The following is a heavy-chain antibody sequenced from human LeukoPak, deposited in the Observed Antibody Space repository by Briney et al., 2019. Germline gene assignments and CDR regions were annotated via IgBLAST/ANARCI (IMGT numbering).Heavy chain of an antibody. CDR3: ARGGSGNFYY. Sequence: PGGSPRLSCTASGFPFSGYWMNWVRQAPGKGRVWVSRIGSDGGSTTYADSVKGRFTISRDNAKTTLYLQMTSLRAEDTAVYYCARGGSGNFYYWGQGTLVTVSS. V-gene: IGHV3-74*03. D-gene: IGHD1-26*01. CDR1: GFPFSGYW. J-gene: IGHJ4*02. CDR2: IGSDGGST.